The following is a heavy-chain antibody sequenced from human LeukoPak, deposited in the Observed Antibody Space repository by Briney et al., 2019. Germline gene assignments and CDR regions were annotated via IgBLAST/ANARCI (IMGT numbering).Heavy chain of an antibody. J-gene: IGHJ3*02. CDR1: GFTVSSNY. Sequence: GGSLRLSCAASGFTVSSNYMTWVRQAPGKGLEWVSVLYSAGNTFYADSVKGRFSISRDNSKNTLFLQMNSLGADDTAVYYCARVAYAIKGSAYDIWGRGTKVTVSS. D-gene: IGHD2-21*01. CDR3: ARVAYAIKGSAYDI. V-gene: IGHV3-53*01. CDR2: LYSAGNT.